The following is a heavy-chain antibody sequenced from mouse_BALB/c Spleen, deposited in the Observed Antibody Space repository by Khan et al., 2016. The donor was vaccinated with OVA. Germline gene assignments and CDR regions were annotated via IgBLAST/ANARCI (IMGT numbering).Heavy chain of an antibody. CDR3: TSLGTTGWFTY. CDR2: IDPFNGGT. CDR1: GYSFTNYY. Sequence: EVQLQQSGPELMKPGASVKISCKASGYSFTNYYIHWVKQSHGQSLEWLGYIDPFNGGTTYNQKFKGTATLTVDKSSSTAYIHLNNLTSEDSAVYYCTSLGTTGWFTYWGQGTLVTFSA. D-gene: IGHD2-13*01. V-gene: IGHV1S135*01. J-gene: IGHJ3*01.